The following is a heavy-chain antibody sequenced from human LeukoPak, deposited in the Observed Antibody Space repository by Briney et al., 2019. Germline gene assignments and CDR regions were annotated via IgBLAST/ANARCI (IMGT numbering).Heavy chain of an antibody. CDR3: ARQGATVESYTFDY. CDR1: GGSISSYY. CDR2: IYYSGST. J-gene: IGHJ4*02. Sequence: PSETLSLTCTVSGGSISSYYWSWIRQPPGKGLEWIGYIYYSGSTNYNPSLKSRVTISVDTFKNQFSLKLSSVTAADTAVYYCARQGATVESYTFDYWGQGTLVTVSS. V-gene: IGHV4-59*08. D-gene: IGHD4-11*01.